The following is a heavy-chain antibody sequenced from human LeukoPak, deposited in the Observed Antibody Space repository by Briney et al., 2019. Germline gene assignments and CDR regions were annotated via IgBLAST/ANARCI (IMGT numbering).Heavy chain of an antibody. D-gene: IGHD2-15*01. CDR2: INPNSGGT. CDR1: GYTFTGYY. Sequence: ASVKVSCKASGYTFTGYYMHWVRQAPGQGLEWMGWINPNSGGTSYAQKFQGRVTMTRDTSISTAYMELSRLRSDDTAVYYCAREDPGYSVDYWGQGTLVTVSS. J-gene: IGHJ4*02. V-gene: IGHV1-2*02. CDR3: AREDPGYSVDY.